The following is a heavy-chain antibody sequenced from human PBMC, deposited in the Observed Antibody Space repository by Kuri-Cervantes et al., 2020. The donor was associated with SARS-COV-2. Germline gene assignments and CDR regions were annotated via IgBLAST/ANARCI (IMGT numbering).Heavy chain of an antibody. D-gene: IGHD2/OR15-2a*01. J-gene: IGHJ6*02. CDR1: GFTFGEYA. Sequence: GEALKISFTASGFTFGEYAMSWVRQAPEKGLQWVASITESGSITHYADSMRGRYTISRDNGRNTVYLEMSSLRAEDKDISYCAKAVALSEFGYFFYGMDVWGQGTTVTVSS. CDR3: AKAVALSEFGYFFYGMDV. V-gene: IGHV3-23*01. CDR2: ITESGSIT.